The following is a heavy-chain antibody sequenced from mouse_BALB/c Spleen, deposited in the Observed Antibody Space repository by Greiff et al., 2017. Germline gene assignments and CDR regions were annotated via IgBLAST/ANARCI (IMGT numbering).Heavy chain of an antibody. D-gene: IGHD1-1*01. J-gene: IGHJ2*01. CDR1: GFSLTSYG. CDR3: ARGYLLLRGIFDY. V-gene: IGHV2-9*02. Sequence: VHLVESGPGLVAPSQSLSITCTDSGFSLTSYGVHWVRQPPGKGLEWLGVIWAGGSTNYNSALMSRLSISKDNSKSQVFLKMNSLQTDDTAMYYCARGYLLLRGIFDYWGQGTTLTVSS. CDR2: IWAGGST.